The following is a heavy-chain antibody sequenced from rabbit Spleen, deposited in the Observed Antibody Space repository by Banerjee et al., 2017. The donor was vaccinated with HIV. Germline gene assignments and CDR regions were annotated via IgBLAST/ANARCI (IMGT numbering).Heavy chain of an antibody. Sequence: QEQLEESGGDLVKPEGSLTLTCTASGFSFSSRYWIYWVRQAPGKGLEWIGTIYAGSTGTTDYATWAKGRFTISKTSSTTVTLQMTSLTAADTATYFCARDTGSSFSSYGMDLWGPGTLVTVS. CDR3: ARDTGSSFSSYGMDL. V-gene: IGHV1S45*01. CDR2: IYAGSTGTT. CDR1: GFSFSSRYW. J-gene: IGHJ6*01. D-gene: IGHD8-1*01.